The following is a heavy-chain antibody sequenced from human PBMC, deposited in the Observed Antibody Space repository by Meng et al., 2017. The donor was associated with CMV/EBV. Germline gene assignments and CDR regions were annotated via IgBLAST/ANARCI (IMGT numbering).Heavy chain of an antibody. D-gene: IGHD4-11*01. CDR3: ARDLEDYSRFDP. Sequence: ASVKVSCKASGYPFRDNNIHCVRQAPGQGLEWMAIIDPGNGRTMYAQKLQGRVTMTTDTSTSTAYMELRSLRSDDTAVYYCARDLEDYSRFDPWGQGTLVTVSS. J-gene: IGHJ5*02. V-gene: IGHV1-46*01. CDR2: IDPGNGRT. CDR1: GYPFRDNN.